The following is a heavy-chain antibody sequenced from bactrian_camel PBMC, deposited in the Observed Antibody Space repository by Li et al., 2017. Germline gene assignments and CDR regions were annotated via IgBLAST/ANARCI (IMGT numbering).Heavy chain of an antibody. V-gene: IGHV3S55*01. J-gene: IGHJ6*01. CDR2: ISSIGKT. CDR3: AADERKVLGFCSGSYWDGTEPTS. CDR1: GYTVTAYC. D-gene: IGHD2*01. Sequence: HVQLVESGGGSVQAGGSLTLSCLASGYTVTAYCMGWFRQAPGKEREAVARISSIGKTKYADSVKGRFTISKDNAKNTLDLQMTNLKPDDTGMYYCAADERKVLGFCSGSYWDGTEPTSRGQGTQVTVS.